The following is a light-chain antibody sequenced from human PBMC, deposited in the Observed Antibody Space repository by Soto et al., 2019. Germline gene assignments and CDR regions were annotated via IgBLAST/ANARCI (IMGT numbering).Light chain of an antibody. CDR3: GTSEDTVYV. J-gene: IGLJ1*01. CDR2: TNS. V-gene: IGLV1-44*01. CDR1: NSNIGRNP. Sequence: QLVLTQRHSLSGTPGQRVTISCSGGNSNIGRNPVSWYQEFPGMAPKLLISTNSRRPSWVPDRFSGSKSGTSASLAISGLRSEDEAVYSGGTSEDTVYVFGSGTELTVL.